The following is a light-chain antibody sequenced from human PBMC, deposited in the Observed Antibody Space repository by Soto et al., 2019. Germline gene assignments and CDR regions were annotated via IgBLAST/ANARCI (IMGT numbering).Light chain of an antibody. Sequence: QSALTQPASVPGSPGQSITISCTGTSSDVGSYNLVSWYQQHPGKAPKLMIYEGSKRPSGVSNRFSGSKSGNTASLTISGLQAEGEADYYCCSYAGSSTYVFGTGTKV. CDR2: EGS. CDR1: SSDVGSYNL. CDR3: CSYAGSSTYV. J-gene: IGLJ1*01. V-gene: IGLV2-23*01.